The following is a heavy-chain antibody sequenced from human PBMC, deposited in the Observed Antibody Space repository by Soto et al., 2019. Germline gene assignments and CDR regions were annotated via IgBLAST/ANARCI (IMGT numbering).Heavy chain of an antibody. CDR3: ARSFDYIWGSYRWANYYMDV. CDR2: INHSGST. Sequence: SETLSLTCAVYGGSFSGYYWSWIRQPPGKGLEWIGEINHSGSTNYNPSLKSRVTISVDTSKNQFSLKLSSVTAADTAVYYCARSFDYIWGSYRWANYYMDVWGKGTTVTVSS. D-gene: IGHD3-16*02. CDR1: GGSFSGYY. V-gene: IGHV4-34*01. J-gene: IGHJ6*03.